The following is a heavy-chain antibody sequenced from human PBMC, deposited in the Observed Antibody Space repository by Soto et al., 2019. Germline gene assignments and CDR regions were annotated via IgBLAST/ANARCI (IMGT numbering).Heavy chain of an antibody. CDR2: ISDRGDTT. CDR1: GFTISSNA. J-gene: IGHJ4*02. D-gene: IGHD1-1*01. V-gene: IGHV3-23*01. CDR3: AKDKPGTTSLDY. Sequence: EVQLLESGGGLVQPGGSLRLSCAASGFTISSNAMYWVRQAPGKGLEWVSAISDRGDTTHYADSVKGRFTISRDTSKNTLYLQLNTLRADDTAVYYCAKDKPGTTSLDYWGQGTLVTVFS.